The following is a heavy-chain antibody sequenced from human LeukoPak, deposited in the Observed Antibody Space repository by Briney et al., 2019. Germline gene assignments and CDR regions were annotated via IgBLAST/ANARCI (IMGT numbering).Heavy chain of an antibody. V-gene: IGHV1-18*01. CDR2: ISAYSGNT. CDR1: GYTFTSYG. CDR3: ARVSMVWDAFDI. J-gene: IGHJ3*02. Sequence: ASVKVSCKASGYTFTSYGISWVRQAPGQGLEWMGWISAYSGNTNYAQKLQGRVTMTTDTSTSTAYMELRSLRSDDTAVYYCARVSMVWDAFDIWGQGTMVTVSS. D-gene: IGHD2-8*01.